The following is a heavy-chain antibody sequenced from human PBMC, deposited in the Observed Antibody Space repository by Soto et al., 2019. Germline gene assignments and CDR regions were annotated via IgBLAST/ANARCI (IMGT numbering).Heavy chain of an antibody. Sequence: QITLKESGPTLVKPTQTLTLTCTFSRFSLSTSGVGVGWIRQPPGKALEWLALIYWDDDKRYSPSLKSRLTITKDTSKNQVVLTMTNMDPVDTATYYCAHSTDSSSWEYNWFDPWGQGTLVTVSS. CDR3: AHSTDSSSWEYNWFDP. CDR1: RFSLSTSGVG. CDR2: IYWDDDK. V-gene: IGHV2-5*02. J-gene: IGHJ5*02. D-gene: IGHD6-13*01.